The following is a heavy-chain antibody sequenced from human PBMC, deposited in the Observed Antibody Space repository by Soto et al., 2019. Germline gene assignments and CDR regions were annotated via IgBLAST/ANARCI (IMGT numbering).Heavy chain of an antibody. V-gene: IGHV1-18*01. Sequence: GASVKVSFKAAGYTFTSYGISWVRQAPGQGLEWMGWISAYNGNTNYAQKLQGRVTMTTDTSTSTAYMELRSLRSDDTAVYYCARGVERFLEWFFDYWGQGTLVTVSS. J-gene: IGHJ4*02. CDR1: GYTFTSYG. CDR3: ARGVERFLEWFFDY. D-gene: IGHD3-3*01. CDR2: ISAYNGNT.